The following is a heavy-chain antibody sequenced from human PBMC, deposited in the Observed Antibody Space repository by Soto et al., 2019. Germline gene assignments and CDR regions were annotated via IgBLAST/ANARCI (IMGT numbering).Heavy chain of an antibody. Sequence: PETLSLTCTVSGGSISSYYWSWIRQPPGKGLEWIGHISYIGSTKYNPSLKSRVTISVDTSKNQFSLNLSSVTAADTAVYYCARHLPYCGGDCYSLDYWGQGTLATVS. CDR2: ISYIGST. CDR1: GGSISSYY. J-gene: IGHJ4*02. V-gene: IGHV4-59*08. D-gene: IGHD2-21*02. CDR3: ARHLPYCGGDCYSLDY.